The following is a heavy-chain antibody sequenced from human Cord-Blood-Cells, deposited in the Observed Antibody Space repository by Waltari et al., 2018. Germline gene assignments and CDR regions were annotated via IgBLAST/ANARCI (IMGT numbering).Heavy chain of an antibody. CDR2: IYYSGRT. D-gene: IGHD2-21*01. CDR3: ARHALGGDRWVYWYFDL. CDR1: GRSSRTSRYY. V-gene: IGHV4-39*07. J-gene: IGHJ2*01. Sequence: QLQLQASGPGLVMPSETLSPTCTVSGRSSRTSRYYQSSTRQPPGKGLEWIGSIYYSGRTYYNPSLKSRVTISVDTAKNQFSLKLSSVTAADTAVYYCARHALGGDRWVYWYFDLWGRGTLVTVSS.